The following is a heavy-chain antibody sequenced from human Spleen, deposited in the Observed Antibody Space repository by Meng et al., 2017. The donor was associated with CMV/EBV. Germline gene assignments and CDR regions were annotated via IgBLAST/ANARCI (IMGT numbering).Heavy chain of an antibody. D-gene: IGHD4-23*01. CDR1: GGSISSRTYY. J-gene: IGHJ4*02. CDR3: ARSVYGGNPFDY. V-gene: IGHV4-39*01. Sequence: VSGGSISSRTYYWGWIRQPPGKGLEWIGNIYYSGSTPYNPSLKSRVTISVDTSKNQVFLRLSSVTAADTAVYYCARSVYGGNPFDYWGQGTLVTVSS. CDR2: IYYSGST.